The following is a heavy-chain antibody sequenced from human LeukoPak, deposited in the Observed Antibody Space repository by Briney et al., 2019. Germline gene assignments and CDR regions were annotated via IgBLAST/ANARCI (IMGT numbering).Heavy chain of an antibody. CDR3: ARDPVGATPFDY. CDR1: GFTFSSYS. CDR2: ISSSSSYI. J-gene: IGHJ4*02. V-gene: IGHV3-21*01. Sequence: PGGSLRLSCAASGFTFSSYSMNWVRQAPGKGLEWVSSISSSSSYIYYADSVKGRFTISRDNAKNSLYLQMNSLRAEDTAVYYCARDPVGATPFDYWGQGTLVTVSS. D-gene: IGHD1-26*01.